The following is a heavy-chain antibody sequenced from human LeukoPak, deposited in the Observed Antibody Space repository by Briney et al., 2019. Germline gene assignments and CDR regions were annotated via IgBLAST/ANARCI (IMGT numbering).Heavy chain of an antibody. D-gene: IGHD6-13*01. CDR1: GGSISSSSYY. J-gene: IGHJ4*02. V-gene: IGHV4-39*07. CDR3: ARGAINSSWAFDY. CDR2: IYYSGST. Sequence: TPSETLSLTCTVSGGSISSSSYYWGWIRQPPGKGLEWIGSIYYSGSTNYNPSLKSRVTISVDTSKNQFSLKLSSVTAADTAVYYCARGAINSSWAFDYWGQGTLVTVSS.